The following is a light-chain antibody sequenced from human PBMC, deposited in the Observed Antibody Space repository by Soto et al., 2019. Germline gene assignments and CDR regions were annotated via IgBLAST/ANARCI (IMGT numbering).Light chain of an antibody. V-gene: IGKV1-5*01. CDR3: QQYDNYPLT. CDR1: QSVRSW. CDR2: DAS. J-gene: IGKJ4*01. Sequence: DIQMTQSPSTLSASVGDRVTITCRASQSVRSWLAWYQQKPGSAPKFLIYDASSLESGVPSRFSGSGSGTEFTLTISNLQPDDFATYYCQQYDNYPLTFGGGNKVEI.